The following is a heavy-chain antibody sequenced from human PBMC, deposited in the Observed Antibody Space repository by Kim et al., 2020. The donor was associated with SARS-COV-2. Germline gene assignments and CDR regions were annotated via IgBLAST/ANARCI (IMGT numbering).Heavy chain of an antibody. Sequence: YYTPSLKSRVTISVDTSKNQFSLKLSSVTAADTAVYYCARHMIAARGFDYWGQGTLVTVSS. D-gene: IGHD6-6*01. J-gene: IGHJ4*02. CDR3: ARHMIAARGFDY. V-gene: IGHV4-39*01.